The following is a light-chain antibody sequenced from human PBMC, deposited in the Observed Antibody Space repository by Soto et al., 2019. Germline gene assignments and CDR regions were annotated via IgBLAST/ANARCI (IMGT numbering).Light chain of an antibody. Sequence: QSVLTQPASVSGSPGQSITISCTGTSSDVGGYNYVSWYQQHPGKAPKLMIYDVSNRPSGVSNRFSGSKSGNTASLTISGLQAEDEADYYCSSYTSSSTLWVFGGGIKVTVL. CDR2: DVS. J-gene: IGLJ3*02. V-gene: IGLV2-14*01. CDR3: SSYTSSSTLWV. CDR1: SSDVGGYNY.